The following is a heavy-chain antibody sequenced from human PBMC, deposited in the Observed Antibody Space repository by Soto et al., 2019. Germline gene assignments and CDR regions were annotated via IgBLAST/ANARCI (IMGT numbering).Heavy chain of an antibody. V-gene: IGHV3-48*02. J-gene: IGHJ5*02. Sequence: PGGSLRLSCAASGFTFNSYSMNWVRQAPGKGLEWVSYISSSSSTIYYADSVKGRFTISRDNAKNSLYLQMNSLRDEDTAVYYCAREAIAVLNWSDPWGQGTLVTVSS. CDR3: AREAIAVLNWSDP. CDR2: ISSSSSTI. CDR1: GFTFNSYS. D-gene: IGHD6-19*01.